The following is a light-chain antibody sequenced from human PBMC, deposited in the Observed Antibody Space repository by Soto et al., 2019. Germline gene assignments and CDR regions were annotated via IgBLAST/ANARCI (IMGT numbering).Light chain of an antibody. CDR2: DAS. CDR1: QSVGTF. J-gene: IGKJ4*02. V-gene: IGKV3-11*01. Sequence: EIVLTQSPATLSLSPGERATLSCRASQSVGTFLAWYQHKPGQAPRLLIYDASNRATGVPARFSGSGAGTDFTRTISSLEPEDFVVYYCEQRSNWPPALTFGGGTKVEIK. CDR3: EQRSNWPPALT.